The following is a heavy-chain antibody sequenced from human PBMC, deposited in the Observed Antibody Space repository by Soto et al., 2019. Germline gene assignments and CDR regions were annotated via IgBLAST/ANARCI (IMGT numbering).Heavy chain of an antibody. D-gene: IGHD2-2*01. Sequence: PGGSLRLSCAASGFTFSSYGMHWVRQAPGKGLEWVAVIWYDGSNKYYADSVKGRFTISRDNSKNTLYLQMNSLRAEDTAVYYCARGEVPAAMINVDTAIGFDYWGQGTLVTVSS. J-gene: IGHJ4*02. CDR2: IWYDGSNK. CDR3: ARGEVPAAMINVDTAIGFDY. V-gene: IGHV3-33*01. CDR1: GFTFSSYG.